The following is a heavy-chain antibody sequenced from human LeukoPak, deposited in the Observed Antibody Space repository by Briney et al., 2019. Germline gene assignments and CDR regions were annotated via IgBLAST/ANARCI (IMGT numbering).Heavy chain of an antibody. J-gene: IGHJ4*02. V-gene: IGHV2-5*02. CDR2: IYCDEDK. Sequence: ESGPTLVNPTQTLTLTCTFSGFSLSTSGVGVGWIRQPPGKALEWLARIYCDEDKRYSPSLKSRLTITKDTSKNQVVLTMTNMDPVDTATYYCSRLLRYFDCFDYWGQGTLVTVSS. CDR1: GFSLSTSGVG. D-gene: IGHD3-9*01. CDR3: SRLLRYFDCFDY.